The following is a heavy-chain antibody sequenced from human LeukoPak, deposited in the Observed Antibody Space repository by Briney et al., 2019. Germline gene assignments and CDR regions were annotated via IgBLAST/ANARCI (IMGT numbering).Heavy chain of an antibody. D-gene: IGHD6-13*01. CDR1: GDTVSSNIAA. CDR2: AYYRAKWFN. J-gene: IGHJ4*02. Sequence: SQTLSLTCDISGDTVSSNIAAWNWIRQSPARGLEWLGRAYYRAKWFNEYAVSVKSRITIKPDTSNNQFSLQLNSVTPEDTAVYYCAREAGSSWFFGRFDYWGQGALVTVSS. CDR3: AREAGSSWFFGRFDY. V-gene: IGHV6-1*01.